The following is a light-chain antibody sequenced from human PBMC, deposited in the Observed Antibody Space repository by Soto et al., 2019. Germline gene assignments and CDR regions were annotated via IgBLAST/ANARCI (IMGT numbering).Light chain of an antibody. CDR2: ANN. Sequence: QLVLTQPPSVSGAPGQTVTISCTGTSSNIGSRVDVHWYQHLPGTAPKLLIYANNIRPSGVPDRFSGSKSGSSASLAISGLQAEDEGDYYCQSYDSSLTGSYAFGTGTKLTVL. CDR3: QSYDSSLTGSYA. J-gene: IGLJ1*01. CDR1: SSNIGSRVD. V-gene: IGLV1-40*01.